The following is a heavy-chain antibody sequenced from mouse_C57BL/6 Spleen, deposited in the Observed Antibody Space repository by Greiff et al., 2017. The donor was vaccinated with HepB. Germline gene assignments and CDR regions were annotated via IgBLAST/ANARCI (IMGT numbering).Heavy chain of an antibody. D-gene: IGHD1-1*01. CDR1: GYTFTSYW. CDR3: AREDYVYAMDY. V-gene: IGHV1-61*01. J-gene: IGHJ4*01. CDR2: IYPSDSET. Sequence: QVQLQQSGAELVRPGSSVKLSCKASGYTFTSYWMDWVKQRPGQGLEWIGNIYPSDSETHYNQKFKDKATLTVDKSSSTAYMQLSSLTSEDSAVYYCAREDYVYAMDYWGQGTSVTVSS.